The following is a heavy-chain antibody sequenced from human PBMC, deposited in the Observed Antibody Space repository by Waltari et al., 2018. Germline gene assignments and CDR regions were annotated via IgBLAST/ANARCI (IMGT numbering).Heavy chain of an antibody. Sequence: EVQLVESGGGLIQPGGSLRLSCAASAFSVSSTDMTCVRQAPGKGLEWLSIVTSDDKTYYADSVKGRFTISRDNSKNTLYLEMSSLTAEDTAVYYCARDKGVEPTTRFDYWGQGTLVTVSS. CDR2: VTSDDKT. CDR3: ARDKGVEPTTRFDY. D-gene: IGHD1-26*01. V-gene: IGHV3-53*01. CDR1: AFSVSSTD. J-gene: IGHJ4*02.